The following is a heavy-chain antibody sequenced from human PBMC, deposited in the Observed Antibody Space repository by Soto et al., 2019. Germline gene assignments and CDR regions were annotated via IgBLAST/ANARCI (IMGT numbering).Heavy chain of an antibody. V-gene: IGHV4-59*01. CDR2: IYYSGST. D-gene: IGHD4-17*01. J-gene: IGHJ4*02. CDR1: GSSISPFY. CDR3: SRVGRYYGDYPNFDY. Sequence: SETLSLTCIVSGSSISPFYWSWIRQPPGKGLEWIGNIYYSGSTNYNPSLKSRVTISVDTSKRQFSLNLYSMTAADTAVYYCSRVGRYYGDYPNFDYWGQGTRVTVYS.